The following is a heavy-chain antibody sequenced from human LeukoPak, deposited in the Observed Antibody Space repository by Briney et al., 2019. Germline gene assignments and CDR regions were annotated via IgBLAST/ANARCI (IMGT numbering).Heavy chain of an antibody. CDR1: GGSISSSSYY. Sequence: KASETLSLTCTVSGGSISSSSYYWGWIRQPPGKGLEWIGSIYYSGSTYYNPSLKSRVTISVDTSKNQFSLKLSSVTAADTAVYYCARDVGCSGGSCYSLGVLPFDYWGQGTLVTVSS. CDR2: IYYSGST. D-gene: IGHD2-15*01. J-gene: IGHJ4*02. V-gene: IGHV4-39*07. CDR3: ARDVGCSGGSCYSLGVLPFDY.